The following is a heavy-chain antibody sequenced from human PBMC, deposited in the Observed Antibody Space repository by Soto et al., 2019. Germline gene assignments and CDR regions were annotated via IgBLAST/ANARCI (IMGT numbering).Heavy chain of an antibody. CDR2: INHSSHYI. Sequence: EVQLVESGGGLVKPGGSLRLSCAASGFTFNSYSMNWVRQAPGKGLEWVSSINHSSHYIYYADSMKGRFTISRDNAKNSLYRQMNSLRAEDTAVYYCAREEMYSSSWYPDYWGQGTLVTVSS. CDR3: AREEMYSSSWYPDY. D-gene: IGHD6-13*01. CDR1: GFTFNSYS. V-gene: IGHV3-21*01. J-gene: IGHJ4*02.